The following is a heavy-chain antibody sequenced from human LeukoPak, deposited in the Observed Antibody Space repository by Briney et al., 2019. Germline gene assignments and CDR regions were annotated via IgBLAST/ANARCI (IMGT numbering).Heavy chain of an antibody. CDR2: MNPNSGNT. D-gene: IGHD3-3*01. Sequence: ASVKVSCRDSGNTFSNFDINWVRQASGQGLEWMGWMNPNSGNTGYVRKFQGRVTITRNTSISTAYMELNNLKSDDTGVYYCARGPGITIFGVVNKGYYMDVWGKGTTVTVSS. V-gene: IGHV1-8*03. J-gene: IGHJ6*03. CDR3: ARGPGITIFGVVNKGYYMDV. CDR1: GNTFSNFD.